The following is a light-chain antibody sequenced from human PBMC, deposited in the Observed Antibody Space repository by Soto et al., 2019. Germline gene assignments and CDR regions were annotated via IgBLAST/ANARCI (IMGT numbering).Light chain of an antibody. CDR3: QQYLHWPIT. Sequence: EIVMTQSPATLSVSPGERATLSCRASQSISSNLGWYQQKPGQAPRLLIFAASTRATGVPARFSGSGSGTEFTLTISSLQSDDFALYYCQQYLHWPITFGQGTRLESK. J-gene: IGKJ5*01. CDR2: AAS. V-gene: IGKV3-15*01. CDR1: QSISSN.